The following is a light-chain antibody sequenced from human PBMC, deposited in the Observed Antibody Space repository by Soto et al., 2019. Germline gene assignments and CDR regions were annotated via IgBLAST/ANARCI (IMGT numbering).Light chain of an antibody. CDR1: SSDVGGYNY. Sequence: QSVLTQPASVSGSPGQSIAISCTGTSSDVGGYNYVSWYQHHPGKVPQIMIYDVSSRPSGVSDRFSGSKSGNTASLTISGLQAEDEADYYSSSYTSSNTYVFRTGTKVTVL. CDR2: DVS. J-gene: IGLJ1*01. CDR3: SSYTSSNTYV. V-gene: IGLV2-14*03.